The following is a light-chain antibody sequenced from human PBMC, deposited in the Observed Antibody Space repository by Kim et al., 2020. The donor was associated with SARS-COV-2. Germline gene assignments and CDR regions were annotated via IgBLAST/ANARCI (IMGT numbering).Light chain of an antibody. CDR2: EDN. V-gene: IGLV6-57*01. CDR1: RGSFASDY. J-gene: IGLJ3*02. CDR3: QSYDSSNPWV. Sequence: KTVTISCTRSRGSFASDYVQWYQQRPGSPPTTVIYEDNRRPSGVPDRFSGSIDSSSNSAPLSISGLRTEDEADYYCQSYDSSNPWVFGGGTQLTVL.